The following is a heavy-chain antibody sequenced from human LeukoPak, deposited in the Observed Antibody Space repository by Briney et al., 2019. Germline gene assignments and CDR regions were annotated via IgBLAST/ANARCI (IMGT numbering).Heavy chain of an antibody. D-gene: IGHD3-3*01. CDR1: GGSISSGGYS. V-gene: IGHV4-31*03. J-gene: IGHJ5*02. Sequence: TLSLTCTVSGGSISSGGYSWSWIRQHPGKGLEWIGYIYYSGSTYYNPSLKSRVTISVDASKNQFSLKLSSVTAADTAVYYCARAITIFGVVTPGTFDPWGQGTLVTVSS. CDR3: ARAITIFGVVTPGTFDP. CDR2: IYYSGST.